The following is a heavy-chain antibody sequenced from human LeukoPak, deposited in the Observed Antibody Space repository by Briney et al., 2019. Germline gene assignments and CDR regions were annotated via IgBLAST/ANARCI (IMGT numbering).Heavy chain of an antibody. J-gene: IGHJ4*02. CDR2: IQNDGNNK. CDR1: GFTFSSNG. D-gene: IGHD6-6*01. Sequence: RTGGSLRLSCAASGFTFSSNGMHWVRQAPGKGLEWVAFIQNDGNNKKYADSAKGRFTISRDNSKNTLYLQMNSLRAEDTAVYYCARDWGTSSLYLVNWGQGTLVTVSS. V-gene: IGHV3-30*02. CDR3: ARDWGTSSLYLVN.